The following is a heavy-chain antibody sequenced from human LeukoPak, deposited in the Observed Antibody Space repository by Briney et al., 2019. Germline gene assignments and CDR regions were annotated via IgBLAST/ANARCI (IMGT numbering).Heavy chain of an antibody. CDR3: ARDFPQTMVRGVKTVAFDI. CDR2: INPSGGST. V-gene: IGHV1-46*01. J-gene: IGHJ3*02. CDR1: GYTFTSYY. Sequence: ASVKVSCKASGYTFTSYYMHGVRQAPGQGLEWMGIINPSGGSTSYAQKFQGRVTMTRDMSTSTVYMELSSLRSEDTAVYYCARDFPQTMVRGVKTVAFDIWGQGTTVTVSS. D-gene: IGHD3-10*01.